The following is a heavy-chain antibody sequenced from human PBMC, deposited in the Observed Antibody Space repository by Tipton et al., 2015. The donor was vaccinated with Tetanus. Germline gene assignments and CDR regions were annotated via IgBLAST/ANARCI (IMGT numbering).Heavy chain of an antibody. Sequence: QSGAEVKKPGSSVKVSCRASGGTFSSYAISWVRQAPGQGLEWMGGIIPIFGTANYAQKFQGRVTITADKSTSTAYMELSSLRSEDTAVYYCASTYSSGWYGPSGYWGQGTLVTVSS. CDR2: IIPIFGTA. J-gene: IGHJ4*02. D-gene: IGHD6-19*01. CDR1: GGTFSSYA. V-gene: IGHV1-69*06. CDR3: ASTYSSGWYGPSGY.